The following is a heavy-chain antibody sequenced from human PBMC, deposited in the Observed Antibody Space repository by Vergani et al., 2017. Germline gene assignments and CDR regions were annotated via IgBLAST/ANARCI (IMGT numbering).Heavy chain of an antibody. CDR3: ARVVVVVPAALDAFDI. CDR1: GGSFSGYY. Sequence: VQLQQWGAGLLKPSETLSLTCAVYGGSFSGYYWSWIRQPPGKGLEWVANIKQDGSEKYYVDSVKGRFTISRDNAKNSLYLQMNSLRAEDTAVYYCARVVVVVPAALDAFDIWGQGTMVTVSS. J-gene: IGHJ3*02. D-gene: IGHD2-2*01. V-gene: IGHV3-7*01. CDR2: IKQDGSEK.